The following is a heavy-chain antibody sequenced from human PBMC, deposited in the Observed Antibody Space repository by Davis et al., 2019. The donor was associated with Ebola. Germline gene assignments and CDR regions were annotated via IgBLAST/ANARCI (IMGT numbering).Heavy chain of an antibody. D-gene: IGHD5-12*01. CDR2: ISHSGRA. V-gene: IGHV4-34*01. CDR3: ARGGGYGGYGKDV. CDR1: GGSFRRYY. J-gene: IGHJ6*02. Sequence: PSETLSLTCAVYGGSFRRYYWSWIRQPPGMGLERIGEISHSGRANYKPSLKSRVSISMDTSKNQFSLKLSSVTAADTAVYYCARGGGYGGYGKDVWGRGTTVTVSS.